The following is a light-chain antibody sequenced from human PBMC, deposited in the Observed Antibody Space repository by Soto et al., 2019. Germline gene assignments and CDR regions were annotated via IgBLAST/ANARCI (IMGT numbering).Light chain of an antibody. CDR1: TSNIGDNT. J-gene: IGLJ1*01. CDR3: ASWDDSLNGHV. CDR2: VND. V-gene: IGLV1-44*01. Sequence: QSVLTQPPSASGTPGQRVTISCSASTSNIGDNTVGWYQHLPGSAPKVLTYVNDQRPSGVPDRFSGSRSGTSASLTISGLQSEDEADYYCASWDDSLNGHVFGTGTKVTVL.